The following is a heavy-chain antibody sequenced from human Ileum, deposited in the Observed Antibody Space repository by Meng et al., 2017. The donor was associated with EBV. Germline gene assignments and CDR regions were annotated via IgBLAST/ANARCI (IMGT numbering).Heavy chain of an antibody. V-gene: IGHV4-28*01. CDR3: ARNVPGTSAYYD. Sequence: VQLQEAGPGLVKPSDTPSLTCAVSGYSISSTTWWGLSRQPPGKGLEWIGYIYYSGSTSYNPSLKSRVTMSVDTSKNQFSLNLNSVTAVDTAVYYCARNVPGTSAYYDWGQGTLVTVSS. J-gene: IGHJ4*02. CDR1: GYSISSTTW. CDR2: IYYSGST. D-gene: IGHD3-22*01.